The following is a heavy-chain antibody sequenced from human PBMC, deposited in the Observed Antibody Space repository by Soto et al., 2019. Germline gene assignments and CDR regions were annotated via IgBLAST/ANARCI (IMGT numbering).Heavy chain of an antibody. Sequence: EVQLVESGGGLVQPGGSLRLSCAASGFTVSSNYMSWVRQAPGKGLEWVSVIYSGGSTYYADSVKGRFTISRDNSKNTLYLQMNSLRAEDTAVYYCARDFVVPVAMSLDRYYYYGMGVWGQGTTVTVSS. V-gene: IGHV3-66*01. CDR3: ARDFVVPVAMSLDRYYYYGMGV. D-gene: IGHD2-2*01. J-gene: IGHJ6*02. CDR1: GFTVSSNY. CDR2: IYSGGST.